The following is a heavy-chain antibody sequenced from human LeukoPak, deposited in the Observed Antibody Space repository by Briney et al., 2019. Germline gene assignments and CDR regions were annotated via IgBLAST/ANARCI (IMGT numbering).Heavy chain of an antibody. D-gene: IGHD3-22*01. V-gene: IGHV3-21*01. CDR3: VRLRRNNDRSGFYYYYDY. CDR1: GYTFSDFS. CDR2: ISVRSNYR. Sequence: GGSLTLSCAASGYTFSDFSVNWVRQAPGKGLEWVSSISVRSNYRYYADSVRGRFTISRDDARDSLFLQMNSLRAEDTAVYFCVRLRRNNDRSGFYYYYDYWGQGTLVTVSS. J-gene: IGHJ4*02.